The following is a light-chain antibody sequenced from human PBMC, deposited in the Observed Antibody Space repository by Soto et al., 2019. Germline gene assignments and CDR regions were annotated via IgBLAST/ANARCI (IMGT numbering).Light chain of an antibody. CDR1: QSVSSNN. Sequence: EIVLTQSPDTLSLSPGERATLSCRASQSVSSNNLAWYQHKPGQPPRLLIYVASRRATGIPDRFSGSGSGSELTLTITRTEPEDFAVYYCQQHGSGPWTFGQGTKEEIK. CDR3: QQHGSGPWT. J-gene: IGKJ1*01. CDR2: VAS. V-gene: IGKV3-20*01.